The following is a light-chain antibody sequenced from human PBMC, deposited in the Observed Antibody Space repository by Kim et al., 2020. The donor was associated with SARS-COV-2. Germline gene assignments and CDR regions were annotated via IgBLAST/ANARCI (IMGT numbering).Light chain of an antibody. Sequence: ESPGKTVPISCPRTSGSIASKPVQWYKQRPGSVPTTVIDEDALRPSGIPDRFSGSIDTSSNSASLTISGLTTEDEAVYFCQSYEVFGGGTQLTVL. J-gene: IGLJ2*01. CDR3: QSYEV. CDR1: SGSIASKP. V-gene: IGLV6-57*03. CDR2: EDA.